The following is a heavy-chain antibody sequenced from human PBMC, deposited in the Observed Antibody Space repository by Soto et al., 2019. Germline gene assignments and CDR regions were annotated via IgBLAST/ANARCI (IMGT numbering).Heavy chain of an antibody. CDR1: GGTFSSYA. J-gene: IGHJ2*01. Sequence: QVQLVQSGAEVKKPGSSVKVSCKASGGTFSSYAISWVRQAPGQGLEWMGGIIHIFGTANYAQKFQGRVTSTADESTSTAYMELSSLRSEDTAVYYCARVSYDSSGYIYWYFDLWGRGTLVTVSS. D-gene: IGHD3-22*01. CDR3: ARVSYDSSGYIYWYFDL. V-gene: IGHV1-69*12. CDR2: IIHIFGTA.